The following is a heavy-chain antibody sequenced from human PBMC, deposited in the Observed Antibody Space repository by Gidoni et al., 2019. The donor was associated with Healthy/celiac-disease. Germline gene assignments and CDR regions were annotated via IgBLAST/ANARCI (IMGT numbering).Heavy chain of an antibody. CDR3: ARGHYGDYSNGFNWFDP. J-gene: IGHJ5*02. D-gene: IGHD4-17*01. CDR2: IWYDGSNK. Sequence: QVQLVESGGGVVQPGRSLRLSCAASGFTFSSYGMHWVRQAPGKGLEWVAVIWYDGSNKYYADSVKGRFTISRDNSKNTLYLQMNSLRAEDTAVYYCARGHYGDYSNGFNWFDPWGQGTLVTVSS. CDR1: GFTFSSYG. V-gene: IGHV3-33*01.